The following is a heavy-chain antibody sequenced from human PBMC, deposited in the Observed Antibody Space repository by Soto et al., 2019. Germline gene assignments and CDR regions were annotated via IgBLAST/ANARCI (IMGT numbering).Heavy chain of an antibody. Sequence: QVQLQESGPGLVKPSQTLSLTCTVSGGSISSGGYYWSWIRQPPGKGLEWIGYIYYSGSTYYNPSLKSRVTISVDTSKNQFPLNLSSVTVADTAVYYCARDLQYSRLFYGMDVWGQGTTVTVSS. V-gene: IGHV4-31*03. CDR1: GGSISSGGYY. J-gene: IGHJ6*02. CDR3: ARDLQYSRLFYGMDV. D-gene: IGHD6-13*01. CDR2: IYYSGST.